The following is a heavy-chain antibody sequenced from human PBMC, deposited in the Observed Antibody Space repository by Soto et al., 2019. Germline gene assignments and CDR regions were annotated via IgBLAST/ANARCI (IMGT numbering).Heavy chain of an antibody. V-gene: IGHV1-18*01. D-gene: IGHD3-9*01. CDR3: ARDHYDVLTGYALDASDV. Sequence: ASVKVSCKASGYTFTNYGITWVRQAPGHGLEWMGWISGYNGHTKYGQNLQGRVTMTTDTSTSTVHMELRSLRSDDTAVYYCARDHYDVLTGYALDASDVWGQGTMVTVSS. CDR1: GYTFTNYG. J-gene: IGHJ3*01. CDR2: ISGYNGHT.